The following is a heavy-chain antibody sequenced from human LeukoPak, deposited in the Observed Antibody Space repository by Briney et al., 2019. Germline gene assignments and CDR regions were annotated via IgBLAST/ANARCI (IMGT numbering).Heavy chain of an antibody. J-gene: IGHJ6*03. D-gene: IGHD6-19*01. CDR3: ARERIAVAGTVRSSYYYYYMDV. CDR1: GGSISSHY. CDR2: IYYSGST. Sequence: SETLSLTCTVSGGSISSHYWSWIRQPPGKGLEWIGYIYYSGSTNYNPSLKSRVTISVDTSKNQFSLKLSSVTAADTAVYYCARERIAVAGTVRSSYYYYYMDVWGKGTTVTVSS. V-gene: IGHV4-59*11.